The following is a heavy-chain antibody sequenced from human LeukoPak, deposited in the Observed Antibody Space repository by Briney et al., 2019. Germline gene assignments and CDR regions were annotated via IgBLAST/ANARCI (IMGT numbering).Heavy chain of an antibody. Sequence: ASVKVSCKASGYTFTSYGISWVRQAPGQGLEWMGWISAYNGNTNYAQKLQGRVTMTTDTSTSTAYMELRSLRSDDTAVYYCVTQSYYDSSGYYLFEYWGQGTLVTVSS. V-gene: IGHV1-18*01. D-gene: IGHD3-22*01. CDR1: GYTFTSYG. CDR2: ISAYNGNT. J-gene: IGHJ4*02. CDR3: VTQSYYDSSGYYLFEY.